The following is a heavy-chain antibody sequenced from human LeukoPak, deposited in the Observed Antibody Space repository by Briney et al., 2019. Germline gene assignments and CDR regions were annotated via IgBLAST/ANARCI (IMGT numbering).Heavy chain of an antibody. CDR2: IYYRGST. J-gene: IGHJ6*03. V-gene: IGHV4-61*01. Sequence: SETLSLTCTVSGDPINSNNYYWSWIRQPPGKGLEWIGYIYYRGSTNYNPSLKSRVTISVDTSKNQFSLKLSSVTAADTAVYYCARAYSGYDWGSYYFYMDVWGKGTTVTVSS. D-gene: IGHD5-12*01. CDR3: ARAYSGYDWGSYYFYMDV. CDR1: GDPINSNNYY.